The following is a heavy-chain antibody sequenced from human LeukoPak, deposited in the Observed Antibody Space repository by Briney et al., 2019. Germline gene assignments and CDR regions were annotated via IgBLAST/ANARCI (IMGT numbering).Heavy chain of an antibody. Sequence: GGSLRLSCAASGLTFSSYSMTWVRQAPGKGLEWVSYISSSSSTIYYADSVKGRFTISRDNAKNSLYLQMNSLRAEDTAVYYCARGEVATIIDYWGQGTLVTVSS. CDR1: GLTFSSYS. J-gene: IGHJ4*02. V-gene: IGHV3-48*01. CDR3: ARGEVATIIDY. D-gene: IGHD5-12*01. CDR2: ISSSSSTI.